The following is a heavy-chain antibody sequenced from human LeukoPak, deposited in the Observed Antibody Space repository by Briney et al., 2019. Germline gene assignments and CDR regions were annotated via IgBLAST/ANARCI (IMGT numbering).Heavy chain of an antibody. J-gene: IGHJ4*02. Sequence: GGSLRLSCAASGFTFSSYWMSWVRQAPGKGLEWVGRIKSKTDGGTTDYAAPVKGRFTISRDDSKNTLYLQMNSLKTEDTAVYYCTTDYGGNPNIDYWGQGTLVTVSS. D-gene: IGHD4-23*01. CDR1: GFTFSSYW. CDR2: IKSKTDGGTT. CDR3: TTDYGGNPNIDY. V-gene: IGHV3-15*01.